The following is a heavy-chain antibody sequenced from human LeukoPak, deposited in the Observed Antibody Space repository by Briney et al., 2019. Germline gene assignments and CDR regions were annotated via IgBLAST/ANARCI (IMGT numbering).Heavy chain of an antibody. CDR2: IYYSGST. V-gene: IGHV4-61*05. CDR3: ARGIDGYTFDY. D-gene: IGHD5-12*01. Sequence: PSETLSLTCTVSGGSISSSSYYWGWIRQPPGKGLEWIGYIYYSGSTNYNPSLKSRVTISVDTSKNQFSLKLSSVTAADTAVYYCARGIDGYTFDYWGQGTLVTVSS. J-gene: IGHJ4*02. CDR1: GGSISSSSYY.